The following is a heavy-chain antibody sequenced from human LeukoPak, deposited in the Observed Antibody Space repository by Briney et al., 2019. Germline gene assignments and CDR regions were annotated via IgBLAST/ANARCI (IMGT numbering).Heavy chain of an antibody. V-gene: IGHV3-11*04. Sequence: GGSLRLSCAASGFTFSDYYMSWIRQAPGKGLEWVSYISSSGSTTYYADSVKGRFTISRDNAKNSLYLQMNSLRAEDTAVYYCARAPYIAARPYYFDYWGQGILVTVSS. J-gene: IGHJ4*02. CDR2: ISSSGSTT. D-gene: IGHD6-6*01. CDR3: ARAPYIAARPYYFDY. CDR1: GFTFSDYY.